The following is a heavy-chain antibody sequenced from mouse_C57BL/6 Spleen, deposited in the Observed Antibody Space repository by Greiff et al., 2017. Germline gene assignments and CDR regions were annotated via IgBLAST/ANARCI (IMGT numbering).Heavy chain of an antibody. CDR2: INPNNGGT. Sequence: VQLKQSGPELVKPGASVKIPCKASGYTFTDYNMDWVKQSHGKSLEWIGDINPNNGGTIYNQKFKGKATLTVDKSSSTAYMELRSLTSEDTAVYYCARCNGIYYDYNYAMDYWGQGTSVTVSS. V-gene: IGHV1-18*01. CDR1: GYTFTDYN. D-gene: IGHD2-4*01. CDR3: ARCNGIYYDYNYAMDY. J-gene: IGHJ4*01.